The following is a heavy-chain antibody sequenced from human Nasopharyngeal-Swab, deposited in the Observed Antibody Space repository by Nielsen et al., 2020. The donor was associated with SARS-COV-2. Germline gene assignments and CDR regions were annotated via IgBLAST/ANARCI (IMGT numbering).Heavy chain of an antibody. J-gene: IGHJ6*02. Sequence: SLKISCAASGFTFDAYAMHWVRQAPGKGLEWVSGISWNSGSIGYADSVKGRFTISRDNAKNSLYLQMNSLRAEDTALYYCATDATSYYYYGMDVWGQGTTVTVYS. CDR3: ATDATSYYYYGMDV. CDR1: GFTFDAYA. CDR2: ISWNSGSI. V-gene: IGHV3-9*01. D-gene: IGHD1-26*01.